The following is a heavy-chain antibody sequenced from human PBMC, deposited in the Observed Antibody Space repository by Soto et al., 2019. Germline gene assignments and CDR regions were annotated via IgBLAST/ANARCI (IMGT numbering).Heavy chain of an antibody. Sequence: ASVKVSCKGSGYTFTSYYMHWVRQAPGQRLEWMGWINAGNGNTKYSQKFQGRVTITRDTSASTAYMELSSLRSEDTAVYYCARAVAVPADFDYWGQGTLVTVSS. V-gene: IGHV1-3*01. D-gene: IGHD6-19*01. CDR2: INAGNGNT. CDR3: ARAVAVPADFDY. J-gene: IGHJ4*02. CDR1: GYTFTSYY.